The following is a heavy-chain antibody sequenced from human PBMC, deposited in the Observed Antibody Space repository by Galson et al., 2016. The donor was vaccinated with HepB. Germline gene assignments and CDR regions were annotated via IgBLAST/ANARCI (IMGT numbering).Heavy chain of an antibody. CDR2: IYDSGST. Sequence: SETLSLTCTVSGGSISSYFWSWIRQPPGKGLEWIGNIYDSGSTNYHPSLKSRLTMSVDTSKNQFSLRLSSVTAADTAVYYCARGRMWGSIPVVPAAKTYYYGVDVWGQGTTVTVSS. CDR3: ARGRMWGSIPVVPAAKTYYYGVDV. J-gene: IGHJ6*02. V-gene: IGHV4-59*01. CDR1: GGSISSYF. D-gene: IGHD2-2*01.